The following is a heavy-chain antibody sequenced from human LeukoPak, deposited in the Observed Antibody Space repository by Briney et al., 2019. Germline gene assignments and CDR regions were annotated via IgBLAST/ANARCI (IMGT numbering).Heavy chain of an antibody. D-gene: IGHD2-2*01. CDR2: INHSGST. CDR1: GGSFSGYY. J-gene: IGHJ4*02. V-gene: IGHV4-34*01. Sequence: SETLSLTCAVYGGSFSGYYWSWIRQPPGKGLEWIGEINHSGSTSYNPSLKSRVTISVDTSKNQFSLKLSSVTAADTAVYYCARHGGRYCSSTSCSDYWGQGTLVTVSS. CDR3: ARHGGRYCSSTSCSDY.